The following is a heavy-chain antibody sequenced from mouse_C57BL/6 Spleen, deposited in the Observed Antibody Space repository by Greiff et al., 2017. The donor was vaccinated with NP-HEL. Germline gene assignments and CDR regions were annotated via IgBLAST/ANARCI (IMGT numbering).Heavy chain of an antibody. V-gene: IGHV1-61*01. Sequence: QVQLQQPGAELVRPGSSVKLSCKASGYTFTSYWMDWVKQRPGQGLEWIGNIYPSDSETHYNQKFKDKATLTVDKSSSTAYMQLSSLTSEDSAVYYCARGFGITTVYYFDYWGQGTTLTVSS. CDR2: IYPSDSET. CDR1: GYTFTSYW. J-gene: IGHJ2*01. D-gene: IGHD1-1*01. CDR3: ARGFGITTVYYFDY.